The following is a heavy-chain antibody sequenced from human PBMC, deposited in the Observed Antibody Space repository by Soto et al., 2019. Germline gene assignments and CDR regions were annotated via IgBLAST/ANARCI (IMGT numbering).Heavy chain of an antibody. V-gene: IGHV3-23*01. D-gene: IGHD6-13*01. CDR1: GFTFSSYA. CDR3: AKPVKQLVPKPIDY. Sequence: LRLSCAASGFTFSSYAMSWVRQAPGKGLEWVSAISGSGGSKYYADSVKGRFTISRDNSKNTLYLQMNSLRAEDTAVYYCAKPVKQLVPKPIDYWGQGTLGTVS. CDR2: ISGSGGSK. J-gene: IGHJ4*02.